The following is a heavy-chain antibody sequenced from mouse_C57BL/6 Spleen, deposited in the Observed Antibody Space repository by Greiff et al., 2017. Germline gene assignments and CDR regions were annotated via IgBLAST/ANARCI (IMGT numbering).Heavy chain of an antibody. CDR1: GYAFSSYW. Sequence: QVQLQQSGAELVKPGASVKISCKASGYAFSSYWMNWVKQRPGKGLEWIGQIYPGDGDTNYNGKFKGKATLTADKSSSTAYMQLSSLTSEDSAVYFCTRSNYGNFYWYFDVWGTGTTVTVSS. V-gene: IGHV1-80*01. CDR3: TRSNYGNFYWYFDV. D-gene: IGHD2-1*01. CDR2: IYPGDGDT. J-gene: IGHJ1*03.